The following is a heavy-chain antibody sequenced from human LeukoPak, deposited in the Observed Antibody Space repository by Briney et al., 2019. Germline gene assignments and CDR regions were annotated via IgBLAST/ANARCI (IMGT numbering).Heavy chain of an antibody. J-gene: IGHJ4*02. Sequence: GGSLRLSCAASGFTFSSYSMNWVRQAPGKGLEWVSYITSRSTPIYYADSVKGRFTISRDNAKNSLYLQMNSLRDEDTAVYYCVRDPHALDYWGRGTLVTVSS. V-gene: IGHV3-48*02. CDR3: VRDPHALDY. CDR1: GFTFSSYS. CDR2: ITSRSTPI.